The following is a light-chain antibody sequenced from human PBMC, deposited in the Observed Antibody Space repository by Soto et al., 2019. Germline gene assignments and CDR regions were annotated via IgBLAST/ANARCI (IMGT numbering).Light chain of an antibody. CDR2: DAS. J-gene: IGKJ4*01. CDR1: QSVSSNY. V-gene: IGKV3-20*01. Sequence: ENVLTQSPGTLSLSPGERATLSCRASQSVSSNYLAWYQHKPGQSPRLLIYDASSSATGIPDRFSGSGSATDFTLTISRLEPEDFAVYYCQQYGTSPPLTFGGGTKVEIK. CDR3: QQYGTSPPLT.